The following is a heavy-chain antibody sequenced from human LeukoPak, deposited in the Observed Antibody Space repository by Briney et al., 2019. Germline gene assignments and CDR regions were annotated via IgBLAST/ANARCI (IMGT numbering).Heavy chain of an antibody. CDR1: GGSISTSSYY. CDR3: ARQPSLSYCSSGTCWFDS. J-gene: IGHJ5*01. D-gene: IGHD2-15*01. CDR2: ILYTGRT. V-gene: IGHV4-39*01. Sequence: PSETLSLTCTVSGGSISTSSYYCGWIRQPPGKGLEWIGSILYTGRTYYNPSLKSRVTISVDTSKNQFSLKLNSVTAADAALYYCARQPSLSYCSSGTCWFDSWGQGTLVTVSS.